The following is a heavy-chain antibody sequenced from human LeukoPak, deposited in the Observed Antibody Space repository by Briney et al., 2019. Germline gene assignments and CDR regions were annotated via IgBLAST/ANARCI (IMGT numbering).Heavy chain of an antibody. CDR3: ARVNVDENSGLPFDDAFDI. J-gene: IGHJ3*02. V-gene: IGHV1-18*01. Sequence: ASVKVSCKASGYTFTNYAIGWVRQVPGHGLEWMGWISDYNVNTNYAQNLQGRVTMTTDTSTNTAYMELRSLRSDDTAVYYCARVNVDENSGLPFDDAFDIWGRGTMVTVSS. D-gene: IGHD5-12*01. CDR2: ISDYNVNT. CDR1: GYTFTNYA.